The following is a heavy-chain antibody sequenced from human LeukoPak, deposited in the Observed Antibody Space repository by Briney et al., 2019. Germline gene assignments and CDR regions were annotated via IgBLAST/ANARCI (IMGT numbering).Heavy chain of an antibody. CDR2: IKSKTDGGTT. CDR1: GFTFNTAW. J-gene: IGHJ1*01. CDR3: TTDFRL. V-gene: IGHV3-15*01. Sequence: GGSLRLSCAASGFTFNTAWMNWVRQAPGKGLEYIGRIKSKTDGGTTYYAAPVKGRFNISRDDSKNTLYLQMNSLKIEDTALYYCTTDFRLWGQGTLVTVSS.